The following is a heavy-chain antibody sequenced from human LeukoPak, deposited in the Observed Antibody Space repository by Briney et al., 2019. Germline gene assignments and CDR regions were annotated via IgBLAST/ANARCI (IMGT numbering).Heavy chain of an antibody. V-gene: IGHV3-9*01. J-gene: IGHJ4*02. D-gene: IGHD2-2*01. Sequence: PGGSLRLSCAASGFTFDDYAMHWVRQAPGKGLEWVSGISWNSGSIGYADSVKGRFTIPRDNAKNSLYLQMNSLRAEDTALYYCAKEMYCSSTSCQYFDYWGQGTLVTVSS. CDR2: ISWNSGSI. CDR3: AKEMYCSSTSCQYFDY. CDR1: GFTFDDYA.